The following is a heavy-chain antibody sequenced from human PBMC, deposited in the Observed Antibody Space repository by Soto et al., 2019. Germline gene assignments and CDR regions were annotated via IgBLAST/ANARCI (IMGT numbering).Heavy chain of an antibody. Sequence: LRLSCAASGFSVSSNYMSWVRQAPGKGLEWVSVIYSGGNTHYADSVKGRFTISRDNSKNTLYLQMNSLRAEDTAVYYCARDSTWIPYYHYGMDVWGQGTTVTVSS. CDR2: IYSGGNT. J-gene: IGHJ6*02. CDR1: GFSVSSNY. CDR3: ARDSTWIPYYHYGMDV. V-gene: IGHV3-53*01. D-gene: IGHD5-18*01.